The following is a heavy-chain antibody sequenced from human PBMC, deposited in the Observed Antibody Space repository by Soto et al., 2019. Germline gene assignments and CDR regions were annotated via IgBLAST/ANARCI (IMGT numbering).Heavy chain of an antibody. Sequence: GGSLRLSCXASGFTFSSYGMHWVRQAPGKGLEWVAVISYDGSNKYYADSVKGRFTISRDNSKNTLYLQMNSLRAEDTAVYYCAKNALTRDCSSTSCYFDYWGQGTLVTVSS. V-gene: IGHV3-30*18. CDR2: ISYDGSNK. CDR1: GFTFSSYG. D-gene: IGHD2-2*01. J-gene: IGHJ4*02. CDR3: AKNALTRDCSSTSCYFDY.